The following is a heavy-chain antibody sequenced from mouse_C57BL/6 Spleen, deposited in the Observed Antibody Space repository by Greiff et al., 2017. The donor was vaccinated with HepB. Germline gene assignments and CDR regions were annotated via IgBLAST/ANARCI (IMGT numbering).Heavy chain of an antibody. D-gene: IGHD2-5*01. CDR3: ATIVTTGAMDY. CDR1: GFSLTSYG. V-gene: IGHV2-2*01. Sequence: VQLQQSGPGLVQPSQSLSITCTVSGFSLTSYGVHWVRQSPGKGLEWLGVIWSGGSTDHNAAFISRLSISKDNSKSQVFFKMNSLQADDTAIYYCATIVTTGAMDYWGQGTSVTVSS. CDR2: IWSGGST. J-gene: IGHJ4*01.